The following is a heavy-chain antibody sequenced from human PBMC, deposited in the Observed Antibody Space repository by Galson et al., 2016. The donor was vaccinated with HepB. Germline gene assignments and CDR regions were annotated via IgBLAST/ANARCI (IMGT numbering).Heavy chain of an antibody. J-gene: IGHJ4*02. Sequence: SMRLSCAASGFTFGDYWMTWVRQAPGKGLEWVSFISHDGKNHYYADSVKGRFTISRDNSQNTLYLQVDSLRPEDTALYYCARGASRYTSLGYGGNYFDHWGQGALVTVSS. V-gene: IGHV3-30*03. CDR2: ISHDGKNH. D-gene: IGHD3-10*01. CDR1: GFTFGDYW. CDR3: ARGASRYTSLGYGGNYFDH.